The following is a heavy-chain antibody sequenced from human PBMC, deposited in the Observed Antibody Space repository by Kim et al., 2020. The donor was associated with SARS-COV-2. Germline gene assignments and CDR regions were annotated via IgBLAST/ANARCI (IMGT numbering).Heavy chain of an antibody. J-gene: IGHJ6*03. Sequence: SETLSLTCAVYGGSFSGYYWSWIRQPPGKGLEWIGEINHSGSTNYNPSLKSRVTISVDTSKNQFSLKLSSVTAADTAVYYCARGTRLRYFDWLSLYDPLNYYMDVWGKGTTVTVSS. D-gene: IGHD3-9*01. CDR2: INHSGST. CDR1: GGSFSGYY. CDR3: ARGTRLRYFDWLSLYDPLNYYMDV. V-gene: IGHV4-34*01.